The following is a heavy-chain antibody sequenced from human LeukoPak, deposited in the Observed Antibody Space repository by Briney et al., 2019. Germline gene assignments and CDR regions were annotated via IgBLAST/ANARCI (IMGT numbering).Heavy chain of an antibody. CDR3: ARVHYGSGKGYFQD. Sequence: PGGSLRLSRAASGFTFSSYEMNWVRQAPGKGLEWVSYISSTGSTIYYADSVKGRFTISRDNAKNSLYLQMDSLRAEDTAVYYCARVHYGSGKGYFQDWGQGTLITVSS. J-gene: IGHJ1*01. D-gene: IGHD3-10*01. CDR2: ISSTGSTI. V-gene: IGHV3-48*03. CDR1: GFTFSSYE.